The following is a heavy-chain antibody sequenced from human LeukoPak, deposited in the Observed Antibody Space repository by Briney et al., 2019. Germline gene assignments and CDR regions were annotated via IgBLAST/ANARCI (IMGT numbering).Heavy chain of an antibody. CDR1: GYTCTGPY. Sequence: ASVKVSCKASGYTCTGPYIHWMRQAPGQGLEWMGWINPNSGGTKYAQKFQGRVTVTRDTSTSTAYMELGGLRADDTAAHYCARVEYCTKGVCINFDLWGQGTLVTVSS. D-gene: IGHD2-8*01. CDR2: INPNSGGT. CDR3: ARVEYCTKGVCINFDL. V-gene: IGHV1-2*02. J-gene: IGHJ4*02.